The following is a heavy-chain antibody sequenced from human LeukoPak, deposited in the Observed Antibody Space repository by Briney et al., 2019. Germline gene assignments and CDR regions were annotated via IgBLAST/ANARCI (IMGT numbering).Heavy chain of an antibody. D-gene: IGHD1-26*01. CDR3: ARDGGSYYSPSDY. Sequence: VASMKVSCKASGYTFTDYYIYWVRQAPGQGLEWMGRIIPIPGIANYAQKFQGRVTITADKSTSTAYMELSSLRSEDTAVYYCARDGGSYYSPSDYWGQGTLVTVSS. CDR1: GYTFTDYY. V-gene: IGHV1-69*04. CDR2: IIPIPGIA. J-gene: IGHJ4*02.